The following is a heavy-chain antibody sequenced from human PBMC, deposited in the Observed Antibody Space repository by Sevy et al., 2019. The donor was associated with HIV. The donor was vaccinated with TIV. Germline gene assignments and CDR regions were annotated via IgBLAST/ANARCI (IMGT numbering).Heavy chain of an antibody. V-gene: IGHV4-59*08. D-gene: IGHD1-26*01. J-gene: IGHJ4*02. CDR3: AGENAWGRGYS. Sequence: TLSLTCTVSGGSITSLYWNWIRQPPGKGLEWIANIYYNGHINYNPSLKSRVTLSLDTSKNQFSLRLSSVPAADTAMYYCAGENAWGRGYSWGQGTLVTVSS. CDR1: GGSITSLY. CDR2: IYYNGHI.